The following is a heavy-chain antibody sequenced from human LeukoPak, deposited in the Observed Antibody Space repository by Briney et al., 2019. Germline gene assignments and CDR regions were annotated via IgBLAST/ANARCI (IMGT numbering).Heavy chain of an antibody. Sequence: SETLSLTCTVSGESISGFYWTWIRQPPGKGLEWIGSIYYSGSTYYNPSLKSRVTISVDTSKNQFSLKLSSVTAADTAVYYCARDITGSFDYWGQGNLVTVSS. J-gene: IGHJ4*02. V-gene: IGHV4-38-2*02. D-gene: IGHD1-14*01. CDR1: GESISGFY. CDR2: IYYSGST. CDR3: ARDITGSFDY.